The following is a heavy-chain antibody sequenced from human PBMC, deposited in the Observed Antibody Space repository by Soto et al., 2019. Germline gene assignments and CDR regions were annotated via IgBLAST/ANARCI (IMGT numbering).Heavy chain of an antibody. Sequence: GSLRLSCAASGFTFSSYSMNWVRQAPGKGLEWVSSISSSSSYIYYADSVKGRFTISRDNAKNSLYLQMNSLRAEDTAVYYCARARSSDYGMDVWGQGTTVTVSS. V-gene: IGHV3-21*01. CDR2: ISSSSSYI. CDR1: GFTFSSYS. D-gene: IGHD6-25*01. CDR3: ARARSSDYGMDV. J-gene: IGHJ6*02.